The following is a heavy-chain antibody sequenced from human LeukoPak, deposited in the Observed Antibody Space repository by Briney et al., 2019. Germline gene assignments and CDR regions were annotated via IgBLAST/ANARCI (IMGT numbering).Heavy chain of an antibody. Sequence: PGGSLRLSCTASGFTFGDYAMSWVRQAPGKGLEWVGFIRSKAYGGTTEYAASVKGRFTISRDDSKSIAYLQMNSLKTEDTAVYYCTSGLWFGELFSWFDPWGQGTLVTVSS. J-gene: IGHJ5*02. D-gene: IGHD3-10*01. V-gene: IGHV3-49*04. CDR2: IRSKAYGGTT. CDR3: TSGLWFGELFSWFDP. CDR1: GFTFGDYA.